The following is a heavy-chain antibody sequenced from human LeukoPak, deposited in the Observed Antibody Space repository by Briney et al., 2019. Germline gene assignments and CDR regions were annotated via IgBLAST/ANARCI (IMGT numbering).Heavy chain of an antibody. D-gene: IGHD3-9*01. CDR2: MYYSGST. J-gene: IGHJ5*02. CDR1: GDSISSYY. CDR3: ARLVTSSWFDP. V-gene: IGHV4-59*01. Sequence: PSETLSLTCTVSGDSISSYYWSWIRQPPGKGLEWIGYMYYSGSTNYNPSLKSRVTISVNTSKYQFSLKLSSVTAADTAVYYCARLVTSSWFDPWGQGTLVTVSS.